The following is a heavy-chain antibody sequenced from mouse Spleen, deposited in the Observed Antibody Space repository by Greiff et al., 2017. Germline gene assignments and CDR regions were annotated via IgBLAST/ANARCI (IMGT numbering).Heavy chain of an antibody. CDR1: GFTFSNYW. V-gene: IGHV6-3*01. Sequence: EVKLMESGGGLVQPGGSMKLSCVASGFTFSNYWMNWVRQSPEKGLEWVAQIRLKSDNYATHYAESVKGRFTISRDDSKSSVYLQMNNLRAEDTGIYYCTGLGRRYFDYWGQGTTLTVSS. D-gene: IGHD4-1*01. CDR2: IRLKSDNYAT. J-gene: IGHJ2*01. CDR3: TGLGRRYFDY.